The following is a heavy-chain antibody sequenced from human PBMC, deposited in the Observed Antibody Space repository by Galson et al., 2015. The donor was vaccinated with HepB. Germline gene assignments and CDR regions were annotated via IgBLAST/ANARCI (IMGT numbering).Heavy chain of an antibody. J-gene: IGHJ2*01. CDR1: GFTFSSNY. CDR3: ARGRHSSSRNGYWYFDL. D-gene: IGHD6-13*01. CDR2: IDSGGST. Sequence: SLRLSCAASGFTFSSNYLSWVRQAPGKGLDWLSVIDSGGSTWYADSVKGRFTISRDNSKNTLYLQMNSLRAEDTAVYYCARGRHSSSRNGYWYFDLWGRGTLVTVSS. V-gene: IGHV3-53*01.